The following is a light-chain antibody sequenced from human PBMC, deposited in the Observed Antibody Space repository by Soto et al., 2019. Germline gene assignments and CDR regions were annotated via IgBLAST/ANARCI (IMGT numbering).Light chain of an antibody. V-gene: IGKV1-33*01. Sequence: DIQMTQSPSSLSAAVGHRVTFTCQASQDSYKYLNWYQQKPGKAPKLLIYDASNLERGVPSRFSGSGSGTDFSLTVDSLQPEDTATYYCQHYDHPPYTFGQGTKLEIK. CDR1: QDSYKY. CDR2: DAS. J-gene: IGKJ2*01. CDR3: QHYDHPPYT.